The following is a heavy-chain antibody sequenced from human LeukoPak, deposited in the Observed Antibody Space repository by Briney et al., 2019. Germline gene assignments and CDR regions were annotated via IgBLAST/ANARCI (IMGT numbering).Heavy chain of an antibody. CDR3: ARGGYYYDSSGYYSFDY. CDR1: GNSFGDYY. J-gene: IGHJ4*02. V-gene: IGHV4-4*07. Sequence: SETLSLTCTVSGNSFGDYYWSWIRQPAGKGLEWIGRIHTSGSTNYNPALKSRVTMSEDTSKNQFSLKLSSVTAADTAVYYCARGGYYYDSSGYYSFDYWGQGTLVTVSS. CDR2: IHTSGST. D-gene: IGHD3-22*01.